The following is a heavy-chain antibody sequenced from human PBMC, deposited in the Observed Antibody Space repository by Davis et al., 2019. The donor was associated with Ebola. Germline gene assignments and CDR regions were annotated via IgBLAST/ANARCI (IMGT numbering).Heavy chain of an antibody. CDR3: ARGIRRYSYGLHFDY. CDR2: INHSGST. J-gene: IGHJ4*02. Sequence: MPGGSLRLSCAVYGGSFSGYYWSWIRQPPGKGLEWIGEINHSGSTNYNPSLKSRVTISVDTSKNQFSLKLSSVTAADTAVYYCARGIRRYSYGLHFDYWGQGTLVTVSS. V-gene: IGHV4-34*01. CDR1: GGSFSGYY. D-gene: IGHD5-18*01.